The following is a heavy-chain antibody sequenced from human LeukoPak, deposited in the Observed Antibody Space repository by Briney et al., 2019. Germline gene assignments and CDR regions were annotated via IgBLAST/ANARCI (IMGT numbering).Heavy chain of an antibody. CDR1: GLTFSTYW. V-gene: IGHV3-74*01. J-gene: IGHJ4*02. CDR3: AGGASSTVHY. D-gene: IGHD6-13*01. CDR2: INGDGSL. Sequence: GGSLRLPCAASGLTFSTYWMHWVRQAPGKGLVWVSRINGDGSLSYADSVKGRFTISRDNTKNMLYLQMNSLRAEDTAVYYCAGGASSTVHYWGLGTLVTVSS.